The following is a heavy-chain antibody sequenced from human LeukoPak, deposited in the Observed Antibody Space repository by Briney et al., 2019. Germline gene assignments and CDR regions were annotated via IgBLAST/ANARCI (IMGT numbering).Heavy chain of an antibody. CDR2: IKRDGSQK. J-gene: IGHJ5*02. V-gene: IGHV3-7*01. Sequence: GGSLRLSCAAPGFSFSSNWMGWVRQAPGKGLEWVAHIKRDGSQKYYLDSVKGRFTISRDNAKNSLYLQMNSLRVEDTAVYYCARLGLEVGGPNWFNPWGQGTLVTVSS. CDR3: ARLGLEVGGPNWFNP. CDR1: GFSFSSNW. D-gene: IGHD1-1*01.